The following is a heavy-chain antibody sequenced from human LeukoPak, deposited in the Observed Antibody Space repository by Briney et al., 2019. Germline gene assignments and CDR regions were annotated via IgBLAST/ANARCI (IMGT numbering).Heavy chain of an antibody. CDR1: GFTFSSYS. D-gene: IGHD3-9*01. Sequence: GGSLRLSCAASGFTFSSYSMNWVREAPGKGLEWVSCISSSSSYIYYADSVKGRFTISRENAKNSLYLQMNSLRAEDTAVYYCARDGGFFDWYFDYWGQGTLVTVSS. J-gene: IGHJ4*02. CDR2: ISSSSSYI. V-gene: IGHV3-21*01. CDR3: ARDGGFFDWYFDY.